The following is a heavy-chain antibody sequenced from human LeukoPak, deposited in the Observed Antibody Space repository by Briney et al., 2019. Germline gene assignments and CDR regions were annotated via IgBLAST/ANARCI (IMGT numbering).Heavy chain of an antibody. V-gene: IGHV4-38-2*02. CDR3: ARGSSGWSDYYYYYMDV. CDR1: GYSISSGYF. Sequence: PSETLSLTCTVSGYSISSGYFWGWIRQPPGKGLEWIGSIYHSGTTYYNPSLKSRVTISVDTSKNQFSLKLSSVTAADTAVYYCARGSSGWSDYYYYYMDVWGKGTTVTVSS. J-gene: IGHJ6*03. CDR2: IYHSGTT. D-gene: IGHD6-19*01.